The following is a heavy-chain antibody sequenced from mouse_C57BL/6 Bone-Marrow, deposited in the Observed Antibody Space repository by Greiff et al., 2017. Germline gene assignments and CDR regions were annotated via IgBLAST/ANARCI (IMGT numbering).Heavy chain of an antibody. V-gene: IGHV5-17*01. Sequence: EVNVVESGGGLVKPGGSLKLSCAASGFTFSDYGMHWVRQAPEKGLEWVAYLSSGSGTIYYADTVKGRFTISRDNAKNTLFLQMTSLRSEVTAMSYCARDDGTFGVWGTGTTVTVSS. D-gene: IGHD2-3*01. CDR2: LSSGSGTI. CDR1: GFTFSDYG. J-gene: IGHJ1*03. CDR3: ARDDGTFGV.